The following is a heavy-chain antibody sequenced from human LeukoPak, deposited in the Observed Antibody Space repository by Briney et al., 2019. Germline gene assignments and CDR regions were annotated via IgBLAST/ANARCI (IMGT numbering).Heavy chain of an antibody. D-gene: IGHD2-15*01. CDR3: AKVVVVVAAPPYNWFDP. V-gene: IGHV3-30*02. J-gene: IGHJ5*02. Sequence: GSLRLSCAASGFTFSSYGTHWVRQAPGKGLEWVAFIRYDGSNKYYADSVKGRFTISRDNSKNTLYLQMNSLRAEDAAVYYCAKVVVVVAAPPYNWFDPWGQGTLVTVSS. CDR1: GFTFSSYG. CDR2: IRYDGSNK.